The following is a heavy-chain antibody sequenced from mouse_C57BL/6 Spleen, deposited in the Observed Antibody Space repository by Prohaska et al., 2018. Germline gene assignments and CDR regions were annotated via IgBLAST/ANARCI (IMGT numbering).Heavy chain of an antibody. J-gene: IGHJ2*01. CDR1: FASYW. CDR2: IYPSDSET. CDR3: AREITTVERDYFDY. Sequence: FASYWMDWVKQRPGQGLEWIGNIYPSDSETHYNQKFKDKATLTVDKSSSTVYRQLSSLTSEDSAVYYCAREITTVERDYFDYWGQGTTLTVYS. D-gene: IGHD1-1*01. V-gene: IGHV1-61*01.